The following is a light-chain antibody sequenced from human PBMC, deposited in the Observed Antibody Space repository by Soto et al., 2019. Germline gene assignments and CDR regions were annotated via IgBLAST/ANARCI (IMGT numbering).Light chain of an antibody. CDR2: AAS. J-gene: IGKJ1*01. CDR3: QQTSSNPRT. CDR1: QTIVTY. Sequence: IQMTQSPSSLSASVGDRVTITCRASQTIVTYLNWYQQKPGNAPKLLIYAASNLQNGVPSRFSGSGSGTDFTLTISSLQPEDFATYFCQQTSSNPRTFGQGTKVDIK. V-gene: IGKV1-39*01.